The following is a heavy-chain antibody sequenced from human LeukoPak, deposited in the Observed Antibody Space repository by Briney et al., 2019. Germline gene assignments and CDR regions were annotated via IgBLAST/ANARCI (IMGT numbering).Heavy chain of an antibody. D-gene: IGHD2-21*02. J-gene: IGHJ5*02. CDR3: ARVDCGGDCYSTNWFDP. CDR2: IYSGGST. V-gene: IGHV3-53*01. Sequence: GGSLRLSCAASGFTFSSYWMSWVRQAPGKGLEWVSVIYSGGSTYYADSVKGRFTISRDNSKNTLYLQMSSLRAEDTAVYYCARVDCGGDCYSTNWFDPWGQGTLVTVSS. CDR1: GFTFSSYW.